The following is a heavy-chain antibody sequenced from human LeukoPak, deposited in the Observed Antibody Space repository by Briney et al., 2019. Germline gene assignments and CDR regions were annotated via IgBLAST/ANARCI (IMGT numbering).Heavy chain of an antibody. CDR1: GGTFSSYA. D-gene: IGHD6-19*01. V-gene: IGHV1-69*05. Sequence: SVKVSCKASGGTFSSYAISWVRQAPGQGLEWMGGIIPIFGTANYAQKFQGRVTITTDESTSTAYMELSSLRSEDTAVYYCARGPAYSSGWYRFDPWGQGTLVTVSS. CDR2: IIPIFGTA. J-gene: IGHJ5*02. CDR3: ARGPAYSSGWYRFDP.